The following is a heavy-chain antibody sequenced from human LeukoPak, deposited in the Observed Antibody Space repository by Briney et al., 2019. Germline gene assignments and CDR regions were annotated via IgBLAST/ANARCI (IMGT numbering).Heavy chain of an antibody. CDR1: SGSISGYY. CDR3: ARHDRNGGRYNDFDY. J-gene: IGHJ4*02. D-gene: IGHD2-15*01. V-gene: IGHV4-59*08. CDR2: IYYSGST. Sequence: PSETLSLTCTVSSGSISGYYWSWIRQPPGKGLEWIGYIYYSGSTRFSPSLKSRVTISVDPSKNQFSLNLSSVTAADTAVYYCARHDRNGGRYNDFDYWGQGTLITVSS.